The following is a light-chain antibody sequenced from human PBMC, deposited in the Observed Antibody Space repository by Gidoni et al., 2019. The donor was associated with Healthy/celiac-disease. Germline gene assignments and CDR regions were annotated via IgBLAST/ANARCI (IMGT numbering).Light chain of an antibody. CDR1: NSDVGGYNY. CDR2: DVS. CDR3: SSYTSSSTLVV. V-gene: IGLV2-14*03. Sequence: QSALTQSASVSGSPGQSITISCTGTNSDVGGYNYVSCHQQHPGKAPKLMIYDVSNRPSGVSNRFSGSKSGNTASLTISGLQAEDEADYYCSSYTSSSTLVVFGGGTKLTVL. J-gene: IGLJ2*01.